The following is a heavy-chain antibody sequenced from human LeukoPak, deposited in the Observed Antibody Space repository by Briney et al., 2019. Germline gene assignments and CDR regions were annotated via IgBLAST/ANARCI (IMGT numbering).Heavy chain of an antibody. J-gene: IGHJ6*03. V-gene: IGHV3-11*01. CDR1: GFTFNDYY. Sequence: GGSLRLSCAASGFTFNDYYMSWIRQAPGKGLEWVSHISSSGSTIYYADSMKGRFTISRDNAKNSLYLQMNSLRAEDTAVYYCARGDDSRPRNYYMDVWGKGTTVTVSS. CDR2: ISSSGSTI. D-gene: IGHD3-22*01. CDR3: ARGDDSRPRNYYMDV.